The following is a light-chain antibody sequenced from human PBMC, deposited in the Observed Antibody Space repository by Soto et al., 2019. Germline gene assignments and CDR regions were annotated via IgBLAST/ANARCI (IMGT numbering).Light chain of an antibody. V-gene: IGKV1-39*01. CDR1: QGVSAY. J-gene: IGKJ2*01. Sequence: DIQMTQFPSSLSASVGDRISITCRASQGVSAYLLWYQQRQGRAPRLLIYSASSLVSGVPSRFSGSGSGTNFTLTINRLQPEDFATYYCQQSYRTPHTSGQGTKLETK. CDR2: SAS. CDR3: QQSYRTPHT.